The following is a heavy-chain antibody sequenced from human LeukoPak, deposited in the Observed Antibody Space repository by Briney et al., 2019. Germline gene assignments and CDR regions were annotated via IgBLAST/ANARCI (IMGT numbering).Heavy chain of an antibody. V-gene: IGHV3-30*18. D-gene: IGHD2-21*02. CDR1: GFTFSSYG. J-gene: IGHJ4*02. CDR3: AKDWGTVVVTATDY. Sequence: GGSLRLSCAASGFTFSSYGMHWVRQAPGKGLEWVAVISYDGSNKYYADSVKGRFTISRDNSKNTLYLQMNSLRAEDTAVYYCAKDWGTVVVTATDYWGQGTLVTVSS. CDR2: ISYDGSNK.